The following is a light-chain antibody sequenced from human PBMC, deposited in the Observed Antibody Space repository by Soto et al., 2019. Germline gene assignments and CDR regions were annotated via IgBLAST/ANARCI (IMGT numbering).Light chain of an antibody. V-gene: IGKV3-15*01. CDR3: QQYNNWLTWT. J-gene: IGKJ1*01. Sequence: EIVLTQSPGKLSLSPWGRATLSCRTSQSISTSYLAWYQQKPGQAPRLLIYGASTRATGIPARFSGSGSGTEFTLTISSLQSEDFAVYYCQQYNNWLTWTFGQGTKVDIK. CDR1: QSISTSY. CDR2: GAS.